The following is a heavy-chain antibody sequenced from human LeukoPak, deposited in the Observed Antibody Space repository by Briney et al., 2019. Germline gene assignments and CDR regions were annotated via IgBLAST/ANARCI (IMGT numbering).Heavy chain of an antibody. V-gene: IGHV1-24*01. CDR1: GYTLTELS. J-gene: IGHJ1*01. D-gene: IGHD3-10*01. Sequence: ASVKVSCKVSGYTLTELSMHWVRQAPGKGLEWMGGFDPEDGETIYAQKFQGRVTMTEDTSTDTAYMELSSLRSEDTAVYYCATEAYGSGTPGSFLQHWGQGTLVTVSS. CDR2: FDPEDGET. CDR3: ATEAYGSGTPGSFLQH.